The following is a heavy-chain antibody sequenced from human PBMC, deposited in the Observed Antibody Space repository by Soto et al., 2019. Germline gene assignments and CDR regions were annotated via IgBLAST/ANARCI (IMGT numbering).Heavy chain of an antibody. CDR3: ARVMGYSDSSGYYLVFDY. CDR2: INHSGST. D-gene: IGHD3-22*01. Sequence: QVQLQQWGAGLLKPSETLSLTCAVFGGSFSGYYWSWIRQPPGEGLEWIGEINHSGSTNYNPSLNSRLAISIDTSKNRFSLRLSSVTAADTAVYYCARVMGYSDSSGYYLVFDYWGQGTLVTVSS. CDR1: GGSFSGYY. V-gene: IGHV4-34*01. J-gene: IGHJ4*02.